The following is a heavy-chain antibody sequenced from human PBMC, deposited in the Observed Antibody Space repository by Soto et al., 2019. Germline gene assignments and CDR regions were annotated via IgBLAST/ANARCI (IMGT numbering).Heavy chain of an antibody. Sequence: QVQLQQWGAGLLKPSETLSLTCAVYGGSFSGYYWSWIRQPPGKGLEWIGEVNHSGSTTYNSSLISRVTISVDTASNQFSLRLISATAADTAVYFCAGTGPTYGFDVWGQGTLVIVSS. CDR2: VNHSGST. J-gene: IGHJ3*01. CDR1: GGSFSGYY. D-gene: IGHD2-8*02. CDR3: AGTGPTYGFDV. V-gene: IGHV4-34*01.